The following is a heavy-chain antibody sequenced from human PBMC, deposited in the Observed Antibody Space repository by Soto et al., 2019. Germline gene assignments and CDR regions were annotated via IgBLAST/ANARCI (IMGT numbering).Heavy chain of an antibody. J-gene: IGHJ6*04. CDR2: IYYSGST. CDR3: AREARTYKLWQLNDVPPRLDV. D-gene: IGHD6-6*01. CDR1: GGSISSGGYY. Sequence: LSLTCTVSGGSISSGGYYWSWIRQHPGKGLEWIGYIYYSGSTYYNPSLKSRVTISVDTSKNQFSLKLSSVTAADTAVYYCAREARTYKLWQLNDVPPRLDVWGKGTTVTVSS. V-gene: IGHV4-31*03.